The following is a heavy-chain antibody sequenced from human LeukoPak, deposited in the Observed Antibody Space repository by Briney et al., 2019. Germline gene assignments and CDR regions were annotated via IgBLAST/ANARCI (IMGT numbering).Heavy chain of an antibody. V-gene: IGHV3-23*01. CDR3: AKDLEDCGGDCYSSSEAFDF. J-gene: IGHJ3*01. Sequence: GGSLRLSCAASGFTFSNYVMSWVRQAPGKGLEWVSGISGSGESRDYADSVEGRFTISRDNSKNSLYLEMNSLRAEDTAVYYCAKDLEDCGGDCYSSSEAFDFWGQGTMVTVSS. CDR2: ISGSGESR. D-gene: IGHD2-21*02. CDR1: GFTFSNYV.